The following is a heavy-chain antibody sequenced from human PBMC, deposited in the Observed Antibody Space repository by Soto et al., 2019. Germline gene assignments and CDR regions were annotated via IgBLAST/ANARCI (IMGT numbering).Heavy chain of an antibody. CDR1: GFTFRNFV. V-gene: IGHV3-23*01. J-gene: IGHJ4*02. Sequence: GGSLRLSCAASGFTFRNFVMSWVRQAPGKGLEWVPAIRATGGQTFYADSVKGRFTISRDNSKNMLYLQINSLRDEDTALYFRAQELGCGVVSPSHDYWRQGIMVTVSS. CDR3: AQELGCGVVSPSHDY. D-gene: IGHD2-21*01. CDR2: IRATGGQT.